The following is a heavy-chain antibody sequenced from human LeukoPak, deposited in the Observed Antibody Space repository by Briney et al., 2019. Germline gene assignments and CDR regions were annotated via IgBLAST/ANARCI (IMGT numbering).Heavy chain of an antibody. D-gene: IGHD6-19*01. CDR3: ARATPSSGIDY. V-gene: IGHV4-59*01. CDR1: GGSISSYY. J-gene: IGHJ4*02. CDR2: IYYSGST. Sequence: SETLSLTCTVSGGSISSYYWSWIRQPPGKGLEWIGYIYYSGSTNYNPSLKSRVTISVDTFKNQFSLKLSSVTAADTAVYYCARATPSSGIDYWGQGTLVTVSS.